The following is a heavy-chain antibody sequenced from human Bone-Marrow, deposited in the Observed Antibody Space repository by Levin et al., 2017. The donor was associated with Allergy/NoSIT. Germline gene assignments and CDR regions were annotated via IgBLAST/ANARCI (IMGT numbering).Heavy chain of an antibody. Sequence: SETLSLTCTVSGGSISSGGYYWSWIRQHPGKGLEWIGYIYYSGSTYYNPSLKSRVTISVDTSKNQFSLKLSSVTAADTAVYYCARDSAYCTNGVCWGWFDPWGQGTLVTVSS. CDR2: IYYSGST. V-gene: IGHV4-31*03. CDR1: GGSISSGGYY. D-gene: IGHD2-8*01. CDR3: ARDSAYCTNGVCWGWFDP. J-gene: IGHJ5*02.